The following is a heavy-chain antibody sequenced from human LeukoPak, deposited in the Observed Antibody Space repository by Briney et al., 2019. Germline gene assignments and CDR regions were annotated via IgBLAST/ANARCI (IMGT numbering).Heavy chain of an antibody. D-gene: IGHD4-17*01. J-gene: IGHJ6*02. CDR3: ARDSQDGYYYYGMDV. V-gene: IGHV4-30-4*01. CDR1: GGSISSGDYY. Sequence: SETLSLTCTVSGGSISSGDYYWSWIRQPPGKGLEWIGCIYYSGSTYYNPSLKSRVTISVDTSKNQFSLKLSSVTAADTAVYYCARDSQDGYYYYGMDVWGQGTTVTVSS. CDR2: IYYSGST.